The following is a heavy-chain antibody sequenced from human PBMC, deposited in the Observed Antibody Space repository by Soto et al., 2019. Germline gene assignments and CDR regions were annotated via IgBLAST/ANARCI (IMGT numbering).Heavy chain of an antibody. CDR3: ARGRGGDYGGNSGYYDY. CDR1: GFTFSGHG. V-gene: IGHV3-33*01. J-gene: IGHJ4*02. Sequence: QVQLVESGGGVVQPGTSLRLSCAASGFTFSGHGMHWVRQAPGKGLEWMAVIWYDGSKKYYGDSVKGRFTISRDNSNNTLFLQMNSLRVEDTAVYYCARGRGGDYGGNSGYYDYWGQGTLVTFSS. CDR2: IWYDGSKK. D-gene: IGHD4-17*01.